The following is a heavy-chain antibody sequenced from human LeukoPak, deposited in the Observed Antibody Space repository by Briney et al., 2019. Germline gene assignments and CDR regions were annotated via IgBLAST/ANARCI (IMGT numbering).Heavy chain of an antibody. CDR2: VSDSGGST. D-gene: IGHD2-2*02. V-gene: IGHV3-23*01. J-gene: IGHJ5*02. CDR1: GFTFSSYA. Sequence: GGSLRLSCAASGFTFSSYAMSWVRQAPAKGLEWVSSVSDSGGSTYYADSVKGRFTISRDNSKNTLYLQMSSLRAEDTAVYYCAKDESGFCSSTRCYKWFDPWGQGTLVTVSS. CDR3: AKDESGFCSSTRCYKWFDP.